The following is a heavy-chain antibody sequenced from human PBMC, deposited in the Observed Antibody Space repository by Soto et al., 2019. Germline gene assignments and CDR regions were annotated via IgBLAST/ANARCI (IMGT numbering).Heavy chain of an antibody. CDR1: EYTFTSYD. CDR2: MNPNSGNT. CDR3: ASSSSWYGPDAFDI. V-gene: IGHV1-8*01. Sequence: EASVKVSCKASEYTFTSYDINWVRQSTGQGLEWMGWMNPNSGNTGYAQKFQGRVTMTRNTSISTAYMELSSRRSGDTAVYYCASSSSWYGPDAFDIWGQGTMVTVSS. J-gene: IGHJ3*02. D-gene: IGHD6-13*01.